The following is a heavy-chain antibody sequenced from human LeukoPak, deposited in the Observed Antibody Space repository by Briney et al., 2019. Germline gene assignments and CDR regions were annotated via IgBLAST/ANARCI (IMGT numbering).Heavy chain of an antibody. D-gene: IGHD6-19*01. V-gene: IGHV3-23*01. CDR3: AKGSGWYDNY. CDR1: GFTSGIYA. CDR2: FSGGST. J-gene: IGHJ4*02. Sequence: PGGSLRLSCAASGFTSGIYAVSWVRQAPGKGLEWVSAFSGGSTYYADSVKGRFTISRDNSKNTLYLQMNSLRAEDTAVYYCAKGSGWYDNYWGQGTLVTVSS.